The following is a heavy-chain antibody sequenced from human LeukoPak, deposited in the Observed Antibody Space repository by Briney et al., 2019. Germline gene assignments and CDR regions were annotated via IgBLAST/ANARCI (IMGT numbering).Heavy chain of an antibody. CDR2: IYYSGST. CDR3: SRDEYFAY. Sequence: SETLSLTCTVSGGSISSYYWSWIRQPPGKGPEWIGYIYYSGSTNYNPSLKSRVTISVDTSKNQFSLKLSSVTAADTAVYYCSRDEYFAYWGQGTLVTVSS. J-gene: IGHJ4*02. V-gene: IGHV4-59*01. D-gene: IGHD6-6*01. CDR1: GGSISSYY.